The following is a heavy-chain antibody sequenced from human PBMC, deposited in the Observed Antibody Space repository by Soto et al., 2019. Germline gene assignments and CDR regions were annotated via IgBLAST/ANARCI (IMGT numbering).Heavy chain of an antibody. CDR3: AKILSLISADVFPPLHY. V-gene: IGHV3-30*18. CDR2: ISYDGSTK. CDR1: GFTFSDYG. D-gene: IGHD6-13*01. J-gene: IGHJ4*02. Sequence: QVQLVESGGGVVQPGRSLRLSCAASGFTFSDYGMHWVRQAPGKGLEWVAVISYDGSTKYYADSVKGRFTISRDNSKNPLFQQIKSLRARVTAVSFCAKILSLISADVFPPLHYWGKGTLVTVSS.